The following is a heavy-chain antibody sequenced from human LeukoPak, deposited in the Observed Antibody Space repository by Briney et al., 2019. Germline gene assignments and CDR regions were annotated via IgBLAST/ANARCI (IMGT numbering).Heavy chain of an antibody. CDR2: ISAYNGNT. CDR3: ARVVDYDSSGFVAFDI. D-gene: IGHD3-22*01. V-gene: IGHV1-18*01. J-gene: IGHJ3*02. Sequence: ASVKVSCKASGYTFTSYGSSWVRQAPGQGLEWMGWISAYNGNTNYAQKLQGRVTMTTDTSTSTAYMELRSLRSDDTAVYYCARVVDYDSSGFVAFDIWGQGTMVTVSS. CDR1: GYTFTSYG.